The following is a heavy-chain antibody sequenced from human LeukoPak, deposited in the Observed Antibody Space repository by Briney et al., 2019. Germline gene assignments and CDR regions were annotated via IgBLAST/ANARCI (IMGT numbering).Heavy chain of an antibody. Sequence: SETLSLTCTVSGGSINSYYWNWIRQPPGKGLELIGYIYYSGSPTYNPSLKSRVTISVDTSKNQFSLKLSSVTAADTAVYYCARDGAGFLEWLPFDYWGQGTLVTVSS. CDR2: IYYSGSP. J-gene: IGHJ4*02. D-gene: IGHD3-3*01. V-gene: IGHV4-59*12. CDR3: ARDGAGFLEWLPFDY. CDR1: GGSINSYY.